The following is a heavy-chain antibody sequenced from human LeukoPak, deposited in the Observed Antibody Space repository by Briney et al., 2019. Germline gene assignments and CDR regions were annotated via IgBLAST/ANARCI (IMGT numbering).Heavy chain of an antibody. CDR2: MSADNGDT. V-gene: IGHV1-18*01. J-gene: IGHJ4*02. CDR1: GYSFTNYG. Sequence: ASVKVSCKTSGYSFTNYGISWVRQVPGQGLEWMGWMSADNGDTNYARKFQDRVTMTTDTSTSTAYMELRSLRSDDTAVYYCARDSVDWSGNYQPSPYFDYWGQGTLVIVSS. D-gene: IGHD1-26*01. CDR3: ARDSVDWSGNYQPSPYFDY.